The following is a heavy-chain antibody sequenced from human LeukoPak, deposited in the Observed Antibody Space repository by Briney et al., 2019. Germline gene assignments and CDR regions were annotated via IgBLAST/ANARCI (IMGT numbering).Heavy chain of an antibody. CDR2: IFYSGIT. CDR1: GGSMNNYY. CDR3: ARDSGSYPHWFAP. J-gene: IGHJ5*02. Sequence: SETLSLTCTVSGGSMNNYYWIWIRQPPGKGLEWIGYIFYSGITNYNPSLKSRVTISVDTSKKQFSLKLTSVTAADTAVYYCARDSGSYPHWFAPWGQGTLVTVSS. D-gene: IGHD1-26*01. V-gene: IGHV4-59*01.